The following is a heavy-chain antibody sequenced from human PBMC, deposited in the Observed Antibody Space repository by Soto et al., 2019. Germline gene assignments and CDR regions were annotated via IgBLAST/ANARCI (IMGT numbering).Heavy chain of an antibody. J-gene: IGHJ4*02. Sequence: QVKLQESGPGLVKPSETLSLTCTVSGASITTKSWNWVRQSPGKGLEWIGYMYYSGTTNYNPSLKSRVTIAIDTSKNQISLILTSVPAADTAIYYCASGLRWSPYFDLWGQGTRVTVSS. CDR3: ASGLRWSPYFDL. D-gene: IGHD1-26*01. CDR2: MYYSGTT. CDR1: GASITTKS. V-gene: IGHV4-59*01.